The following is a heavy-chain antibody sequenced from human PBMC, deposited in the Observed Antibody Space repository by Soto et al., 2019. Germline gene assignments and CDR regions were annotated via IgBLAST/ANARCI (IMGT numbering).Heavy chain of an antibody. J-gene: IGHJ3*02. CDR1: GGSISSGGYS. CDR2: IYHSGST. CDR3: ARAMVPDAFDI. Sequence: PSETLSLTCAVSGGSISSGGYSWSWIRQPPGKGLEWIGYIYHSGSTYYNPSLKSRVTISVDRSKNQFSLKLSSVTAADTAVYYCARAMVPDAFDIWCQGTMVTVSS. V-gene: IGHV4-30-2*01. D-gene: IGHD2-8*01.